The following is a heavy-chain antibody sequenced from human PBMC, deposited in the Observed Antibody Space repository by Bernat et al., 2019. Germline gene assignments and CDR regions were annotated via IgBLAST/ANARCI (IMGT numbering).Heavy chain of an antibody. Sequence: QVILKESGPALVKPTETLTLTCTVSGFSLNNARMGVSWIRQPPGKALEWLAHIFWNDEKSFSTSLKSRLTISKDTSKSQVVLTLTNMDPVDTATYSCARSRWTDIVAQYSWFGPWGQGTLVTVSS. CDR2: IFWNDEK. D-gene: IGHD2-15*01. J-gene: IGHJ5*02. V-gene: IGHV2-26*01. CDR3: ARSRWTDIVAQYSWFGP. CDR1: GFSLNNARMG.